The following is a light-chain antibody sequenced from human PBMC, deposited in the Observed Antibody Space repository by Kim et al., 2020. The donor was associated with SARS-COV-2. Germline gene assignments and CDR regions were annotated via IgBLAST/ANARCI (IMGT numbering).Light chain of an antibody. V-gene: IGKV1-12*01. CDR1: QGIASW. CDR2: AGS. J-gene: IGKJ5*01. CDR3: QQSNNFPIT. Sequence: DVLMTQSPSFVSASIGDRVIITCRASQGIASWLAWYQQKPGKAPKLLVFAGSALQRGVPSRFSGSGSGRDFTLTISSLQPDDSATYFCQQSNNFPITFGQGTRLEIK.